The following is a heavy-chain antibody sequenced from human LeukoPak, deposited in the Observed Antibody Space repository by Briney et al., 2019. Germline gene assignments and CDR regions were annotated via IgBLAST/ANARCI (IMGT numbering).Heavy chain of an antibody. Sequence: GGSLRLSCAASGFTFSSYSMNCVRQAPGKGLEWVSSISSSGTYISYADSVKGRFTISRDNAKNSLYLQMNSLRAEDTAVYYCARGSCSSTSCPTDYWGQGTLVTVSS. V-gene: IGHV3-21*01. CDR1: GFTFSSYS. CDR3: ARGSCSSTSCPTDY. D-gene: IGHD2-2*01. CDR2: ISSSGTYI. J-gene: IGHJ4*02.